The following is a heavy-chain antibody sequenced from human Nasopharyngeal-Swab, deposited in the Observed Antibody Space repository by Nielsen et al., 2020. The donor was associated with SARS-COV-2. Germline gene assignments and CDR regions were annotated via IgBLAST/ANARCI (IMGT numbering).Heavy chain of an antibody. CDR2: IKQDGSET. CDR1: GFTLSDHY. Sequence: GESLKISCVVSGFTLSDHYMDWVRQAPGKGLEWVASIKQDGSETYYVDSVKGRFNISRDNAKNSLYLQMNSVRAGDTAVYYCARLCCENSVYRPFDYRGQGAPVTVSS. CDR3: ARLCCENSVYRPFDY. D-gene: IGHD2-8*01. J-gene: IGHJ4*02. V-gene: IGHV3-7*01.